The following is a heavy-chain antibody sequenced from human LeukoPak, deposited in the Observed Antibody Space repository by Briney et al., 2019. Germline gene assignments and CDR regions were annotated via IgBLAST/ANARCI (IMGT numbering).Heavy chain of an antibody. CDR2: ISSSSSTI. V-gene: IGHV3-48*01. J-gene: IGHJ4*02. D-gene: IGHD4-17*01. Sequence: GGSLRLSCAASGFTFSSYSMNWVRQAPGKGLEWVSYISSSSSTIYYADSVKGRFIISRDNAKNSLYLQMNSLRAEDTAIYYCVRDVHYVFDYWGPGTLVTVSS. CDR3: VRDVHYVFDY. CDR1: GFTFSSYS.